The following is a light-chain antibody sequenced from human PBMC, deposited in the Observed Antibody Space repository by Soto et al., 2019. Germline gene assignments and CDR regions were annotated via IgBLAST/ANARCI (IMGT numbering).Light chain of an antibody. Sequence: DIQMTQSPSSLSASVGDRVTITCRTSQTINTYLNWFQQKPGKAPRLLIYSTSILENGVPSRFRGGGSGTQFTLTITGLQPEDFATYFCQQGHNPPLGFSFGGGTRVEMK. CDR2: STS. CDR1: QTINTY. J-gene: IGKJ4*01. CDR3: QQGHNPPLGFS. V-gene: IGKV1-39*01.